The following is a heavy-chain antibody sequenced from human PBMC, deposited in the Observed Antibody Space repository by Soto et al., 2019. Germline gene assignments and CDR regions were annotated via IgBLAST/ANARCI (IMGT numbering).Heavy chain of an antibody. D-gene: IGHD4-17*01. CDR2: INRSGST. CDR1: GGSFSGYY. CDR3: ARGLTTVTTVRYFDY. J-gene: IGHJ4*02. Sequence: QVQLQQWGAGLLRPSETLSLTCAVYGGSFSGYYWSWIRQPPGKGLEWIGEINRSGSTSYNPSLKSRVTIAVDTSKNQFSLKLSSVTAADTAVYYCARGLTTVTTVRYFDYWGQGTLVTVSS. V-gene: IGHV4-34*01.